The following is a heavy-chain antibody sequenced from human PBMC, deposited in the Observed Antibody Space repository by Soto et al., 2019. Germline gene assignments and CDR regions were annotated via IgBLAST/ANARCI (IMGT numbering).Heavy chain of an antibody. CDR2: IHYRGST. V-gene: IGHV4-31*03. CDR1: GGSMSSGDYY. D-gene: IGHD6-13*01. CDR3: ARDAPGAAPY. Sequence: QVQLQESGPGLVKPSQTLSLTCTVSGGSMSSGDYYWNWIRQHPEKGLEWIGYIHYRGSTFYNPSLKSRLTISVDTSKNQFSLKLTSVTAADTAMYYCARDAPGAAPYWGQGTLVTVSS. J-gene: IGHJ4*02.